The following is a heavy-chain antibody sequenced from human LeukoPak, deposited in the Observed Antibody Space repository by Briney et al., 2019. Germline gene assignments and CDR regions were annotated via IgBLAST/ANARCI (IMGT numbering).Heavy chain of an antibody. J-gene: IGHJ3*02. Sequence: SETLSLTCTVSGCSISSYYWSWIRQPPGKGLEWIGYIYYSGSTNYNPSLKSRVTISVDTSKNQFSLKLSSVTAADTAVYYCARDRPQYRGTEWGGDAFDIWGQGTMVTVSS. V-gene: IGHV4-59*01. D-gene: IGHD1-26*01. CDR3: ARDRPQYRGTEWGGDAFDI. CDR1: GCSISSYY. CDR2: IYYSGST.